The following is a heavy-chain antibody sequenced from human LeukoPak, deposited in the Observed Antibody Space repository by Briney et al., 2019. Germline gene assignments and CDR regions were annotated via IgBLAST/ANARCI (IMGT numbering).Heavy chain of an antibody. CDR3: ASANLSPFYDFWSGYNGFSKWFDP. CDR1: GYYIRSGYL. V-gene: IGHV4-38-2*01. D-gene: IGHD3-3*01. J-gene: IGHJ5*02. Sequence: PSETLSLTCAVSGYYIRSGYLWGWIRQPPRKGLEWLGSIYYNGTTYYNPSLKSRVTLSVDTSKNHFSLKLSSVTAADTAVYYCASANLSPFYDFWSGYNGFSKWFDPWGQGTLVTVSS. CDR2: IYYNGTT.